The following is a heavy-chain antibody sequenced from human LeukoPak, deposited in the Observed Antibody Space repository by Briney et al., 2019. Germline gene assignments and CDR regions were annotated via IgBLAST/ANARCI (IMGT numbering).Heavy chain of an antibody. CDR1: GFTFSSYA. Sequence: PGGSLRLSCAASGFTFSSYAMSWVRQAPGKGLEWVSAISGSGGSTYYADSVKGRFTISRDNSKNTLYLQMNSLRAEDTAVYYCAKDLGYSSSSPQYYFDYWGQGTLVTVSS. CDR2: ISGSGGST. V-gene: IGHV3-23*01. J-gene: IGHJ4*02. D-gene: IGHD6-6*01. CDR3: AKDLGYSSSSPQYYFDY.